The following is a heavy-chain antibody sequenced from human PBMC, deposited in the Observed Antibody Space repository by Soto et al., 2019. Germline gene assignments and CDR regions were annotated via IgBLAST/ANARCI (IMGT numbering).Heavy chain of an antibody. CDR3: AKDWVVATSYYYYGMDV. D-gene: IGHD5-12*01. CDR1: GFTFSSYG. J-gene: IGHJ6*02. Sequence: PGGSLRLSCAASGFTFSSYGMHWVRQAPGKRLEWVAVISYDGSNKYYADSVKGRFTISRDNSKNTLYLQMNSLRAEDTAVYYCAKDWVVATSYYYYGMDVWGQGTTVTV. CDR2: ISYDGSNK. V-gene: IGHV3-30*18.